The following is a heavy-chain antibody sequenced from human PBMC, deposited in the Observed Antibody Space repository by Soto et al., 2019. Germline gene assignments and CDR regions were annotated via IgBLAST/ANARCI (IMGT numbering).Heavy chain of an antibody. CDR1: GGSISSYD. J-gene: IGHJ4*02. Sequence: SETLSLTCTVSGGSISSYDGSWIRQPPGKGLEWIGNIYYSGSTNYNPSLKSRVTISVDTSKNQFSLKLSSVTAADTAVYYCARSTKSIVATMLFDYWGQGTLVTVSS. V-gene: IGHV4-59*08. CDR2: IYYSGST. CDR3: ARSTKSIVATMLFDY. D-gene: IGHD5-12*01.